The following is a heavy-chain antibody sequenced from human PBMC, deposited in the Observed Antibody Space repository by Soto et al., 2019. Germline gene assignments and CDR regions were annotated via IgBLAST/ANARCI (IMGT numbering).Heavy chain of an antibody. Sequence: QVQLVQSGAEAKKPGASVKVSCKASGITSTTYAIHWVRQAPGHGLEWMGWINTGNGNTRYSQRFLGRVSLTTDTSTSTASMDLSSLTSEDTAVYYSARAISGYVTWGQGTLITVSS. J-gene: IGHJ5*02. CDR1: GITSTTYA. CDR3: ARAISGYVT. V-gene: IGHV1-3*04. D-gene: IGHD5-12*01. CDR2: INTGNGNT.